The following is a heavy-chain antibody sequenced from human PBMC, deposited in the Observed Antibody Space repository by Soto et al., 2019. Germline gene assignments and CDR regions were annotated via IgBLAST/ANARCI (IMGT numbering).Heavy chain of an antibody. CDR1: GGTFSSYP. J-gene: IGHJ3*02. V-gene: IGHV1-69*06. D-gene: IGHD3-22*01. CDR3: ATQSYYYDRSGYAYDAFDI. Sequence: QVQVVQSGAEVKKPGSSVKVSCKASGGTFSSYPISWVRQAPGQGLEWMGGIIPIIGTAAYTQKFQGRVTITAAKSTGTAYMVLSSLRSEDTALYYCATQSYYYDRSGYAYDAFDIWGQGTMVTVSS. CDR2: IIPIIGTA.